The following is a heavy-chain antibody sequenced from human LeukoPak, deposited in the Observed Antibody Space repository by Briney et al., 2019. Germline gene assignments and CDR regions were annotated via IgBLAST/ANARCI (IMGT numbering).Heavy chain of an antibody. CDR2: IKSDGSST. CDR3: ARISTMVRHY. J-gene: IGHJ4*02. D-gene: IGHD3-10*01. V-gene: IGHV3-74*03. Sequence: GGSLRLSCAVSGFTFSSYWTHWARQAPGKGLVWVSTIKSDGSSTTYADSVKGRFTISRDSAENTLYLQMNSLRVEDTAVYYCARISTMVRHYWGQGTLVTVSS. CDR1: GFTFSSYW.